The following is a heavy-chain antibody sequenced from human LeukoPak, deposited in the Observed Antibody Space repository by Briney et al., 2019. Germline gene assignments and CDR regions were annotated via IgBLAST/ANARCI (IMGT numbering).Heavy chain of an antibody. V-gene: IGHV4-59*01. Sequence: SETLSLTCSVSGGSISSYYWSWIRQPPGKGLEWIGYISYSGSTNYNPSLKSRVTISVDTSKNQFSLKLSSVTAADTAVYYCAKYVWGSYPTFEDYWGQGTLVTVSS. D-gene: IGHD3-16*02. CDR1: GGSISSYY. J-gene: IGHJ4*02. CDR2: ISYSGST. CDR3: AKYVWGSYPTFEDY.